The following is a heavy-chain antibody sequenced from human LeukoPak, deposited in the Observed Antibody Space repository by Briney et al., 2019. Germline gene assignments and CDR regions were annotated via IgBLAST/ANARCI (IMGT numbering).Heavy chain of an antibody. V-gene: IGHV3-7*01. CDR2: IKRDGSQN. D-gene: IGHD1-1*01. J-gene: IGHJ5*02. CDR3: ARLGLEVGGPNWFDP. Sequence: GSLTLSCAAPGFSFSSNWMGWVRQAPGKGLEWVAHIKRDGSQNYYLDSVKGRFTISRDNAKNSLYLQMNSLRVEDTAVYYCARLGLEVGGPNWFDPWGQGTLVTVSS. CDR1: GFSFSSNW.